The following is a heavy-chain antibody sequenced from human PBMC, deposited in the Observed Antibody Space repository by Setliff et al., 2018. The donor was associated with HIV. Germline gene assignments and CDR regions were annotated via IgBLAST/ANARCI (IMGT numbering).Heavy chain of an antibody. CDR2: IYQSGSI. Sequence: SETLSLTCAASGYSINSGFSRAWIRQPPGQGPQWIGSIYQSGSIYYNPSLQSRVTISLDRSKTQFSLKLSSVTAADTAVYYCARSPLYSGYERYYFDYWGQGTLVTVSS. V-gene: IGHV4-38-2*01. CDR3: ARSPLYSGYERYYFDY. D-gene: IGHD5-12*01. CDR1: GYSINSGFS. J-gene: IGHJ4*02.